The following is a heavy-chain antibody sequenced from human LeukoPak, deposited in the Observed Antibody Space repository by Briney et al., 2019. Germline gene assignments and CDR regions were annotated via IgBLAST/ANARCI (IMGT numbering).Heavy chain of an antibody. D-gene: IGHD5-24*01. CDR1: GYTFTSYY. V-gene: IGHV1-46*01. CDR3: ARDFRYNPPVEYYYYGMDV. CDR2: INPSGGST. J-gene: IGHJ6*02. Sequence: GASVKVSCKASGYTFTSYYMHWVRQAPGQGLEWMGIINPSGGSTRYAQKFQGRVTMTRDTSTSTVYMEVSSLRSEDTAVYYCARDFRYNPPVEYYYYGMDVWGQGTTVTVSS.